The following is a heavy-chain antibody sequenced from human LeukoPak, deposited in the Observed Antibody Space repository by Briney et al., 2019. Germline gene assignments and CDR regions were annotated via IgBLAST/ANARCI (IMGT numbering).Heavy chain of an antibody. CDR3: ARSIAAAGPFDY. CDR1: GGTFSSYA. D-gene: IGHD6-13*01. V-gene: IGHV1-69*05. J-gene: IGHJ4*02. CDR2: IIPIFGTA. Sequence: ASVKVSCKASGGTFSSYAISWVRQAPGQGLEWMGRIIPIFGTANYAQNFQGRFTINTDESTSTAYMELSSLRSEDTAVYYCARSIAAAGPFDYWGQGTLVTVSS.